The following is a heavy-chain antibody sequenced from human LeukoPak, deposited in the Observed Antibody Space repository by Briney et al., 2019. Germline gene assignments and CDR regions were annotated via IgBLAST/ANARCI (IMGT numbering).Heavy chain of an antibody. Sequence: GGSLRLSCAASGFTFSRYWMHWVRQAPGKGVVWVSRINSDGSSTSYADCVKGRFTISRDNAKNTLYLQMNSLRAEDTAVYYCARVDSSSWSPFDYWGQGTLVTVSS. V-gene: IGHV3-74*01. CDR2: INSDGSST. CDR3: ARVDSSSWSPFDY. J-gene: IGHJ4*02. CDR1: GFTFSRYW. D-gene: IGHD6-13*01.